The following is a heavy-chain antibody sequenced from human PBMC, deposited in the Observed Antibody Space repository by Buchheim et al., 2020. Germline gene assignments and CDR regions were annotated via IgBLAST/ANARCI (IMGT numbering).Heavy chain of an antibody. V-gene: IGHV3-74*01. Sequence: EVQLLESGGGLVQPGGSLRLSCAASGFTFSSYWMHWVRQAPGQGLVWVSRINSDGSSTRYADSVKGRFTISRDNAKNTLFLQMNSLRAEATAFYYCARDRDSDDWFGPWGQGTLVTVSS. D-gene: IGHD2-15*01. CDR2: INSDGSST. CDR1: GFTFSSYW. CDR3: ARDRDSDDWFGP. J-gene: IGHJ5*02.